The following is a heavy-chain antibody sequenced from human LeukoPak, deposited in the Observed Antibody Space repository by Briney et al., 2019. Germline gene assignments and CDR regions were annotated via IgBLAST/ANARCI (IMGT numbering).Heavy chain of an antibody. CDR2: ISSSSTYT. CDR1: GFTFSDYY. CDR3: ARVTYESSGWFEVEYWFDP. J-gene: IGHJ5*02. D-gene: IGHD6-19*01. V-gene: IGHV3-11*06. Sequence: GGTLRLSCAASGFTFSDYYMSWIRQAPGKGLEWVSYISSSSTYTNYADSVKGRFTISRDNAKNSLYLQMNSLRAEDTAVYYCARVTYESSGWFEVEYWFDPWGQGTLVTVSS.